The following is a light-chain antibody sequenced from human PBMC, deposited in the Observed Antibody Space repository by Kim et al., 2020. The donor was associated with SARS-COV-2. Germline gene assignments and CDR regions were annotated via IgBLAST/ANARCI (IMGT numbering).Light chain of an antibody. CDR3: QQYNSWLLT. CDR2: DAS. Sequence: SVSAGERVTLSCRASQSVASDLAWYQQKPGQAPRLLIYDASNTATGIPGRFSGSGSGTEFTLTISSLQYEDSAIYYCQQYNSWLLTFGQGTKLEI. V-gene: IGKV3-15*01. CDR1: QSVASD. J-gene: IGKJ2*01.